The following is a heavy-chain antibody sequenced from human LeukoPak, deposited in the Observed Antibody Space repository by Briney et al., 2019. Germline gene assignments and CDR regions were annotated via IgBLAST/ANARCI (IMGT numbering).Heavy chain of an antibody. D-gene: IGHD3-10*01. CDR2: IYHSGRT. J-gene: IGHJ4*02. CDR1: GGSISSSNW. CDR3: ASRPGRGELFHDY. V-gene: IGHV4-4*02. Sequence: SGTLSLTCAVSGGSISSSNWWSWVRQPPGKGLEWIGEIYHSGRTNYNPSLKSRVTISVDTSKNQFSLKLSSVTAADTAVYYCASRPGRGELFHDYWGQGTLVTVSS.